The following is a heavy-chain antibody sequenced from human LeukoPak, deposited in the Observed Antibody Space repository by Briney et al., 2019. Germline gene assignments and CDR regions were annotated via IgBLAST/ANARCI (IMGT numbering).Heavy chain of an antibody. CDR1: GFTFSSYA. D-gene: IGHD2-21*02. CDR3: AKDAVVTAIQGGSWFDP. CDR2: ISGSGGST. J-gene: IGHJ5*02. Sequence: GGSLRLSCAASGFTFSSYAMSWVRQAPGKGLEWVSAISGSGGSTYYADSVKGRFTISRDNSKNTLYLQMNSLRAEDTAVYYCAKDAVVTAIQGGSWFDPWGQGTLVTVSS. V-gene: IGHV3-23*01.